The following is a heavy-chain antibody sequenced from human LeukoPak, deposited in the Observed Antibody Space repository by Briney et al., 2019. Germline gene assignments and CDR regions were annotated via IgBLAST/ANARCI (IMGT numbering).Heavy chain of an antibody. D-gene: IGHD3-10*01. CDR3: ARDRGPRTGFMVREAYDY. J-gene: IGHJ4*02. CDR1: GFTFSSYW. Sequence: GGSLRLSCAASGFTFSSYWMHWVRQAPGKGLVWVSRIKSDGSITNYADSVKGRFSISRDNAKNRLYLQMSSLRAEDTAVYYCARDRGPRTGFMVREAYDYWGQGTLVTLSS. CDR2: IKSDGSIT. V-gene: IGHV3-74*01.